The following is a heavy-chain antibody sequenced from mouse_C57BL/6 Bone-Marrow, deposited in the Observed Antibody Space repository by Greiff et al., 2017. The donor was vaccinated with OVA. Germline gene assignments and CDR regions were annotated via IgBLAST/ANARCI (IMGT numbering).Heavy chain of an antibody. J-gene: IGHJ1*03. Sequence: QVQLQQPGAELVKPGASVKLSCKASGYTFTSYWITWVKQRPGQGLEWIGDLYPGSGSTNYNEKFKSKATLTVDTSYSTAYMQLSSLTSEDSAVYYWARWRYCDVWGTGTTVTVSS. CDR3: ARWRYCDV. V-gene: IGHV1-55*01. CDR1: GYTFTSYW. CDR2: LYPGSGST.